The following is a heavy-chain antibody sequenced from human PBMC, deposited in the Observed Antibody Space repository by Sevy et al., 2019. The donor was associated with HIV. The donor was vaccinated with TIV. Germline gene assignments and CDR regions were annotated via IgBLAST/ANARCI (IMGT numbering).Heavy chain of an antibody. V-gene: IGHV3-74*01. D-gene: IGHD2-21*01. CDR2: INSDGNST. CDR1: GFTFSSYW. Sequence: GGSLRLSCAASGFTFSSYWMHWVRQAPGKGLVWVSRINSDGNSTSYADSVKGRFTISRDNAKNTLYLQMNSLRAEDTAVYYCARGAPYCGGGCYDYWGQGTLVTVSS. J-gene: IGHJ4*02. CDR3: ARGAPYCGGGCYDY.